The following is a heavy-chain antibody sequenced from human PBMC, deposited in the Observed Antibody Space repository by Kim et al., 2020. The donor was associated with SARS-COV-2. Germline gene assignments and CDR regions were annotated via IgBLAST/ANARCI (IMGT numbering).Heavy chain of an antibody. D-gene: IGHD3-3*01. V-gene: IGHV3-48*03. Sequence: KGRFTISRDNAKNSLYLQMNSLRAEDTAVYYCARDGSGYYTGVGYYGMDVWGQGTTVTVSS. CDR3: ARDGSGYYTGVGYYGMDV. J-gene: IGHJ6*02.